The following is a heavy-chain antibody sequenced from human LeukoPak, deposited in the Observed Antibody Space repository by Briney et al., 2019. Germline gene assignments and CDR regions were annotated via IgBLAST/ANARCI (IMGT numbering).Heavy chain of an antibody. D-gene: IGHD1-26*01. CDR2: ISSSGSTI. J-gene: IGHJ6*03. CDR3: ARGHYLDYYYYYMDV. CDR1: GFTFSSYE. Sequence: PGGSLRLSCAASGFTFSSYEMNWVRQAPGKGLEWVSYISSSGSTIYHADSVKGRFTISRDNAKNSLYLQMNSLRAEDTALYYCARGHYLDYYYYYMDVWGKGTTVTVSS. V-gene: IGHV3-48*03.